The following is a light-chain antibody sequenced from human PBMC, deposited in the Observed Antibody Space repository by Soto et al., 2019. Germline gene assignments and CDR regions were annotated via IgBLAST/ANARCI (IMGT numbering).Light chain of an antibody. V-gene: IGLV2-14*03. CDR1: SSDVGVYNY. CDR3: RSNTSNNTLGLF. CDR2: DVS. J-gene: IGLJ1*01. Sequence: QSALTQPASVSGSPGQSITISCTGTSSDVGVYNYVSWYQRHPGKAPKVMIYDVSNRPSGVSNRFSGSKSGNTASLTISGLQAEDEADFYWRSNTSNNTLGLFFGTGTKLTV.